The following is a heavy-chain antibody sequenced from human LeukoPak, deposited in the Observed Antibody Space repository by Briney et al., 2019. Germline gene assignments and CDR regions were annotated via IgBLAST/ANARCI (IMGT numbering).Heavy chain of an antibody. J-gene: IGHJ4*02. V-gene: IGHV4-59*01. CDR1: GASIRSNY. D-gene: IGHD6-13*01. CDR3: ARGGHIAIPPYGFDY. CDR2: INYSGAT. Sequence: SETLFLTCTVSGASIRSNYWSWVRRPPGRGLEWIANINYSGATYYNPSLKSRVTISIDTSKCQFSLKMTSLTVADTAVYYCARGGHIAIPPYGFDYWGQGALVTVSS.